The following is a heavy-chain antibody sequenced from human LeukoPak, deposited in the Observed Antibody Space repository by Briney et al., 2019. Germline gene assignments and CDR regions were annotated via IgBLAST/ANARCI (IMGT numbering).Heavy chain of an antibody. V-gene: IGHV3-23*01. Sequence: GGSLRLSCAASSSYAISWVRQAPGQGLEWVSTITSSGGRSYYADSVKGRFTISRENSKNTLYLQMNSLRVEDTAVYYCAKSNGYFEYGGQGTLVPGSS. J-gene: IGHJ4*02. D-gene: IGHD3-22*01. CDR2: ITSSGGRS. CDR3: AKSNGYFEY. CDR1: SSYA.